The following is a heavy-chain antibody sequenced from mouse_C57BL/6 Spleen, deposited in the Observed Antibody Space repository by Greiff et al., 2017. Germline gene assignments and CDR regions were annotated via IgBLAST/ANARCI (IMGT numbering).Heavy chain of an antibody. CDR2: IYPGDGDT. J-gene: IGHJ2*01. CDR1: GYAFSSYW. V-gene: IGHV1-80*01. D-gene: IGHD2-4*01. Sequence: QVQLQQSGAELVKPGASVKISCKASGYAFSSYWMNWVKQRPGKGLVWIGQIYPGDGDTNYNGKFKGKATLTADKSSSTAYMQLSSPTSEDSAVYFCARLPYDYDVDYWGQGTTLTVSA. CDR3: ARLPYDYDVDY.